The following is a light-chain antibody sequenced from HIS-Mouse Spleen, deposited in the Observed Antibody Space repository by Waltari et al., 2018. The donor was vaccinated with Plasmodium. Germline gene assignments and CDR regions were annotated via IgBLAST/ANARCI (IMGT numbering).Light chain of an antibody. CDR3: YSTDSSGNHRV. CDR1: ALPTKY. J-gene: IGLJ3*02. CDR2: EDS. Sequence: SYELTQPPSVSVSPGQTARITCSVAALPTKYAYWYQQKSGQAPALVIYEDSKRPSGIPERFSGSSSGTMATLTISGAQVEDEADYYCYSTDSSGNHRVFGGGTKLTVL. V-gene: IGLV3-10*01.